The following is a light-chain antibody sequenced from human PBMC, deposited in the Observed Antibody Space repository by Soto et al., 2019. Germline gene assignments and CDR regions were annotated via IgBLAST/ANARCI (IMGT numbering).Light chain of an antibody. CDR3: QQYGSSPT. CDR2: GAS. CDR1: QSVNSNY. Sequence: EIMVSVSSSALSVSPGERATLPCRASQSVNSNYLARYQQKPGQAPRLLIYGASSRATGIPDRFSGSGSGTDFTLTISRLEPEDIAVYYCQQYGSSPTFGQGARLEI. J-gene: IGKJ5*01. V-gene: IGKV3-20*01.